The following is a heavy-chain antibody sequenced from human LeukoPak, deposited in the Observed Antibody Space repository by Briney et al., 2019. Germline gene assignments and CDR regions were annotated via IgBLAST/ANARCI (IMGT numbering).Heavy chain of an antibody. CDR1: GGSISSSSYY. Sequence: PSETLSLTCTVSGGSISSSSYYWGWIRQPPGKGLEWIGYIYYSGSTNYNPSLKSRVTTSVDTSKNQFSLKLSSVTAADTAVYYCARHRSIAAVLGRFDYWGQGTLVTVSS. D-gene: IGHD6-13*01. V-gene: IGHV4-61*05. CDR3: ARHRSIAAVLGRFDY. J-gene: IGHJ4*02. CDR2: IYYSGST.